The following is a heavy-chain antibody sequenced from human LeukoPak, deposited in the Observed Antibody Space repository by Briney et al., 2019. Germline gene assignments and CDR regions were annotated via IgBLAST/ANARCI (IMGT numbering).Heavy chain of an antibody. V-gene: IGHV1-46*01. D-gene: IGHD6-6*01. CDR3: ARGESAYSSSSGLDY. CDR1: GYTFTSYY. J-gene: IGHJ4*02. CDR2: INPSGGST. Sequence: GASVKVSCKXSGYTFTSYYMHWVRQAPGQGLEWMAIINPSGGSTSYAQKFQGRVTITRDTSTSAVYMELSSLRSEDTAVYYCARGESAYSSSSGLDYWGQGTLVTVSS.